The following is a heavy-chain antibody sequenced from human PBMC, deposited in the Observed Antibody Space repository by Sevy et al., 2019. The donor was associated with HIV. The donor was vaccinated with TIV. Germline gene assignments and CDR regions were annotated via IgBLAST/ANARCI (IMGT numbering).Heavy chain of an antibody. CDR2: ISSSSSYI. Sequence: GGSLRLSCAASRFTFSSYSMNWVRQAPGKGLEWVSSISSSSSYIYYSDSVKGRFTISKDNAKNSVYLQMNSLRAEDTAVYYCARVSGYSGYDFDYWGQGTLVTVSS. CDR1: RFTFSSYS. D-gene: IGHD5-12*01. J-gene: IGHJ4*02. CDR3: ARVSGYSGYDFDY. V-gene: IGHV3-21*01.